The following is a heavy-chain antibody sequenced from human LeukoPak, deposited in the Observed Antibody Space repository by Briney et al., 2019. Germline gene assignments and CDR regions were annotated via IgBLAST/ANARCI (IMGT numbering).Heavy chain of an antibody. Sequence: ASVKVSCKASGYTFTGYYIHWVRQAPGQGLGWVGWINPNSGGTNYAQKFQGRVTMTGDTSISTAYMELSTLRSDDTAVYYCARAAPRDSSGGRWFFDWFDPWGQGTLVTVSS. V-gene: IGHV1-2*02. CDR3: ARAAPRDSSGGRWFFDWFDP. D-gene: IGHD2-15*01. J-gene: IGHJ5*02. CDR1: GYTFTGYY. CDR2: INPNSGGT.